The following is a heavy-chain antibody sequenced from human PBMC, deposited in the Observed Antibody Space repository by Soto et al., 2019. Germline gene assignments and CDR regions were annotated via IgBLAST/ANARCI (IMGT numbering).Heavy chain of an antibody. CDR2: INPNSGGT. V-gene: IGHV1-2*02. D-gene: IGHD2-15*01. Sequence: ASVKVSCKASGYTFTGYYMHWVRQAPGQGLEWMGWINPNSGGTNYAQKFQGRVTMTRDTSISTAYMELSRLSSDDTAVYYCARTPRYWNGGSCYDFWGQRTMVTVSS. CDR3: ARTPRYWNGGSCYDF. J-gene: IGHJ4*02. CDR1: GYTFTGYY.